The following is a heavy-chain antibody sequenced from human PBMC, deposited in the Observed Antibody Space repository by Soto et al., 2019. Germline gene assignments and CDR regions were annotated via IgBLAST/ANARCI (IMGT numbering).Heavy chain of an antibody. D-gene: IGHD3-10*01. CDR1: GYTFTSYA. Sequence: WASVKVSCKASGYTFTSYAMHWVRQAPGQRLEWMGWINAGNGNTKYSQKFQGRVTITRDPSASTAYMELSSLRSEDTAVYYCARELTLWFGELWYYYYGMDVWGQGTTVTVSS. V-gene: IGHV1-3*01. CDR3: ARELTLWFGELWYYYYGMDV. J-gene: IGHJ6*02. CDR2: INAGNGNT.